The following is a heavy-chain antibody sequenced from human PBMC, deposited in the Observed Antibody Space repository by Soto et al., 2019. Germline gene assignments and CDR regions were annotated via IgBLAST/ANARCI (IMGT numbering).Heavy chain of an antibody. CDR2: INAGNGNT. V-gene: IGHV1-3*01. CDR1: GYTFTSYA. Sequence: ASVKVSCKASGYTFTSYAMHWVRQAPGQRLEWMGWINAGNGNTKYSQKFQGRVTMTTDTSTSTAYMELRSLRSDDTAVYYCARESPPADYWGQGTLVTV. CDR3: ARESPPADY. J-gene: IGHJ4*02.